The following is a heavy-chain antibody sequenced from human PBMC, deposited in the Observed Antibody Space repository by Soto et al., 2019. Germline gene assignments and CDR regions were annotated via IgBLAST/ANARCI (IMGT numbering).Heavy chain of an antibody. V-gene: IGHV3-53*01. CDR2: IYRSGAT. J-gene: IGHJ6*02. CDR3: ARDSGMIRGSYGVDV. CDR1: GFTVTSNY. Sequence: GGSLRLSCAASGFTVTSNYMTWVRQAPGKGLEWVSVIYRSGATYYPDSVRGRFTASRDYSHNTLYLQMDSLRVEDTAVYYCARDSGMIRGSYGVDVWGPGTTVTVS. D-gene: IGHD3-10*01.